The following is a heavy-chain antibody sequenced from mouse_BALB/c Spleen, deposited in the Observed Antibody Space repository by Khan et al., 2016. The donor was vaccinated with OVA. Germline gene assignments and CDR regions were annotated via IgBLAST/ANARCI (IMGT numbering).Heavy chain of an antibody. Sequence: QIQLVQSGPELKKPGETVKISCKASGYTFTNYGMNWVKQSPGKALKWMGWINTYTGEPTYADDFKGRFAFSLETSATTAYLQINNLKNEDTATYYCGRTPDCSYALDYWGQGTTVTVSS. CDR3: GRTPDCSYALDY. CDR2: INTYTGEP. V-gene: IGHV9-3-1*01. CDR1: GYTFTNYG. J-gene: IGHJ4*01.